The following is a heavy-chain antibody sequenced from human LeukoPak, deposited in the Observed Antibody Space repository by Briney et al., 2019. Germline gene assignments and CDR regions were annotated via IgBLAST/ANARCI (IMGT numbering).Heavy chain of an antibody. Sequence: GGSLRLSCAASGFTFSSYSMNCVRQAPGKGLEWVSSISSSSSYIYYADSVKGRFTISRDNAKNSLYLQMNSLRAEDTAVYYCARSTIFGVVIGLFDYWGQGTLVTVSS. D-gene: IGHD3-3*01. CDR2: ISSSSSYI. J-gene: IGHJ4*02. CDR3: ARSTIFGVVIGLFDY. V-gene: IGHV3-21*01. CDR1: GFTFSSYS.